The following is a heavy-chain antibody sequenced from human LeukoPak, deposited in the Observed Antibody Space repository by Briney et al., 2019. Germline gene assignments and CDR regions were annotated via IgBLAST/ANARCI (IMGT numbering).Heavy chain of an antibody. D-gene: IGHD4-17*01. CDR1: GYSFTSYW. CDR3: ARGADYGDYGDAFDI. V-gene: IGHV5-51*01. Sequence: GESLKISCKGSGYSFTSYWIGCVRQMPGKGLEWMGIIYPGDSDTRYSPSFQGQVTISADKSISTAYLQWSSLKASDTAMYYCARGADYGDYGDAFDIWGQGTMVIVSS. J-gene: IGHJ3*02. CDR2: IYPGDSDT.